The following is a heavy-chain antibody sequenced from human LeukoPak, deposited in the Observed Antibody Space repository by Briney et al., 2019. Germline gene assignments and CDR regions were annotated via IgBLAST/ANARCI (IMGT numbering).Heavy chain of an antibody. Sequence: PSKTLSLTCAVYGGSFSGYYWSWIRQPPGKGLEWIGEINHSGSTNYNPSLKSRVTISVDTSKNQFSLKLSSVTAADTAVYYCARAGAANYYGSGSYYNFFDYWGQGTLVTVSS. CDR3: ARAGAANYYGSGSYYNFFDY. J-gene: IGHJ4*02. D-gene: IGHD3-10*01. V-gene: IGHV4-34*01. CDR1: GGSFSGYY. CDR2: INHSGST.